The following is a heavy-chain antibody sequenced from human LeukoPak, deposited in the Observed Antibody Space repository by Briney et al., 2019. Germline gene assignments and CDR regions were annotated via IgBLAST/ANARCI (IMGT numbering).Heavy chain of an antibody. V-gene: IGHV3-64*01. J-gene: IGHJ4*02. D-gene: IGHD3-22*01. Sequence: GGSLRLSCAASGFTFSSYAMHWVRQAPGKGLEYVSAISSNGGRTYYANSVKGRFTISRDNSKNTLYLQMGSLRAEDMAVYYCARETYYYDSSGYYSPLFFDHWGQGPRVSVSS. CDR1: GFTFSSYA. CDR2: ISSNGGRT. CDR3: ARETYYYDSSGYYSPLFFDH.